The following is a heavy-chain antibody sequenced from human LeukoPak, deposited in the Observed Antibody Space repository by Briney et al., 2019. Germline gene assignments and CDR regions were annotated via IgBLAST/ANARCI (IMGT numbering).Heavy chain of an antibody. Sequence: SQTLSLTCTVSGGSISSGGYYWSWIRQHPGKGLEWIGYNYYSGSTYYNPSLESRVTISVDTSKNQFSLKLSSVTAADTAVYYCARDPVLRYFDWSRTCCYYGMDVWGQGTTVTVSS. V-gene: IGHV4-31*03. CDR2: NYYSGST. CDR1: GGSISSGGYY. CDR3: ARDPVLRYFDWSRTCCYYGMDV. D-gene: IGHD3-9*01. J-gene: IGHJ6*02.